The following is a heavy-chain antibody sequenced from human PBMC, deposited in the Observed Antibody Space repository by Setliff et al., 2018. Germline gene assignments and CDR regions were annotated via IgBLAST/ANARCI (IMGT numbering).Heavy chain of an antibody. J-gene: IGHJ4*02. V-gene: IGHV4-34*12. CDR2: IIHSGST. Sequence: SETLSLTCAVYGGSFSGYYWSWIRQPPGKRLEWIGEIIHSGSTYYNPSLKSRVTISVDTSKNQFSLKLSSVTAAGTAVYYCARHNAGWYYFDYWGQGTLVTVSS. D-gene: IGHD6-19*01. CDR3: ARHNAGWYYFDY. CDR1: GGSFSGYY.